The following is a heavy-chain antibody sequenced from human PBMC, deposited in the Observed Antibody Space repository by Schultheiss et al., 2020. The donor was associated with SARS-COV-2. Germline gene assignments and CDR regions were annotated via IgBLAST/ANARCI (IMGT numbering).Heavy chain of an antibody. CDR2: INAGNGNT. V-gene: IGHV1-3*01. CDR3: GRWTHLEGVDS. CDR1: GYIFTSYA. D-gene: IGHD1-26*01. J-gene: IGHJ5*01. Sequence: ASVKVSCKASGYIFTSYAMHWVRQAPGQRPEWMGWINAGNGNTKYSQKFQGRVAFTRDTSASTAYMELTSLKSDDTAVYYCGRWTHLEGVDSWGQGTLVTVSS.